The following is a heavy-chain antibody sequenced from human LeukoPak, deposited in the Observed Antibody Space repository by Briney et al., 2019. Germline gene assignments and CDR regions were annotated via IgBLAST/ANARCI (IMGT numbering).Heavy chain of an antibody. CDR2: ISGSGGST. D-gene: IGHD1-1*01. V-gene: IGHV3-23*01. CDR3: AKGLEGDFDY. Sequence: RALRLSCAASGFTFSSYGMSWVRQAPGKGLEWVSAISGSGGSTYYADSVKGRFTISRDNSKNTLYLQMNSLRAEDTAVYYCAKGLEGDFDYWGQGTLVAVSS. CDR1: GFTFSSYG. J-gene: IGHJ4*02.